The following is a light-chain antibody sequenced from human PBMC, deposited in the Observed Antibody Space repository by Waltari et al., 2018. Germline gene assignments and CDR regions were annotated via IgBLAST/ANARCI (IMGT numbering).Light chain of an antibody. CDR2: YDD. V-gene: IGLV1-36*01. CDR3: AVWDDSLNGVV. J-gene: IGLJ2*01. Sequence: QSVLTQPPPVSEAPRQRVPISCSGSRSNIRNNAVSWYQQLPGKAPKLLIYYDDLLPSGVSDRFSGSKSGTSASLAISGLQSDDEADYYCAVWDDSLNGVVFGGGTKLTVL. CDR1: RSNIRNNA.